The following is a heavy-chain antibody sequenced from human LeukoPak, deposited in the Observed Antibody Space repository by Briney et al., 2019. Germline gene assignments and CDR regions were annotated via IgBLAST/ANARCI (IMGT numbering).Heavy chain of an antibody. V-gene: IGHV3-11*03. CDR1: GFTFSDYY. J-gene: IGHJ4*02. Sequence: GGSLRLSCAASGFTFSDYYMSWIRRAPGRGLEWFSYISSSSSYTNYADSVKGRFTISRDNAKNSLYLQMNSLRAEDTAVYYCARTDIVVVPAAMDYWGQGTLVTVSS. CDR3: ARTDIVVVPAAMDY. CDR2: ISSSSSYT. D-gene: IGHD2-2*01.